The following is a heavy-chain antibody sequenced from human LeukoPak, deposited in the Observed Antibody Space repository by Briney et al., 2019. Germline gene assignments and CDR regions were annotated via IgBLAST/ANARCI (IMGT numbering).Heavy chain of an antibody. CDR1: GVSFSGYY. V-gene: IGHV4-34*01. D-gene: IGHD3-22*01. CDR2: INHSGST. CDR3: ASMYYYDSSGYSTDY. Sequence: SETLSLTCAVYGVSFSGYYWSWIRQPPGKGLEWIGEINHSGSTNYNPSLKSRVTISVDTSKNQFSLKLSSVTAADTAVYYCASMYYYDSSGYSTDYWGQGTLVTVSS. J-gene: IGHJ4*02.